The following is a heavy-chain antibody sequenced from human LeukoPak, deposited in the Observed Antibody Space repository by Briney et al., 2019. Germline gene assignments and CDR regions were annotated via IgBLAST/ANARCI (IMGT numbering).Heavy chain of an antibody. CDR1: GFTFSSYS. CDR3: ARESGITMLRGAHTP. J-gene: IGHJ5*02. CDR2: ISSSSIYI. Sequence: GGSLRLSCAASGFTFSSYSMNWVRQAPGKGLEWVSSISSSSIYIYYADSVKGRFTISRDNAKNSLYLQMNSLRAEDTAVYYCARESGITMLRGAHTPWGQGILVTVSS. V-gene: IGHV3-21*01. D-gene: IGHD3-10*01.